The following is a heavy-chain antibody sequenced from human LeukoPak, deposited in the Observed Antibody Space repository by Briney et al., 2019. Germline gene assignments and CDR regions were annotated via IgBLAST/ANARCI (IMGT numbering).Heavy chain of an antibody. J-gene: IGHJ5*02. CDR3: ARSLYCSSVNCPTQTWFDP. CDR2: IYYSGST. V-gene: IGHV4-59*08. CDR1: GGSMSNFY. Sequence: TSKTLSLSCTVTGGSMSNFYWTWIPQPPGKGLEWIANIYYSGSTNYNPSLKSRVTMSIDTSKNQFSLKLSSVTAADTAVYYCARSLYCSSVNCPTQTWFDPWGQGTLVSVSS. D-gene: IGHD2-2*01.